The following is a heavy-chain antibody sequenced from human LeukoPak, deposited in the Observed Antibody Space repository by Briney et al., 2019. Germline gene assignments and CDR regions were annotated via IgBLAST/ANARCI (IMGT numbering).Heavy chain of an antibody. D-gene: IGHD2-15*01. J-gene: IGHJ4*02. V-gene: IGHV3-7*01. CDR2: IKQDGSEK. Sequence: GFSLRLSCAASGFTFSSYWMSWVRPAPGKGLEWVANIKQDGSEKYYVDSAKGRFTISRDNAKNSLYLQMNSLRAEDTAVYYCASLVVVVAATYFDYWGQGTLVTVSS. CDR1: GFTFSSYW. CDR3: ASLVVVVAATYFDY.